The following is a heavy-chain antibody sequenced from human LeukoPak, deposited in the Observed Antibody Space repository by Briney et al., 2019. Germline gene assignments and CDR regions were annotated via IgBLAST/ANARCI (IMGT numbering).Heavy chain of an antibody. D-gene: IGHD6-13*01. CDR2: ISSSGSTI. CDR1: GFTFSDYY. J-gene: IGHJ4*02. CDR3: ARDRDPGIATPYFDY. V-gene: IGHV3-11*01. Sequence: GGSLRLSCAASGFTFSDYYMSWIRQAPGKGLEWVSYISSSGSTIYYADSVKGRFTISRDNAKNSLYLQINSLRAEDTAVYYCARDRDPGIATPYFDYWGQGTLVTVSS.